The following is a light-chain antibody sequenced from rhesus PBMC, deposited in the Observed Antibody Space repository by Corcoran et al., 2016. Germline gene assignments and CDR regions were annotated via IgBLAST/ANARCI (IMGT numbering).Light chain of an antibody. V-gene: IGKV1-74*01. J-gene: IGKJ4*01. CDR1: ENVNNY. CDR2: KAS. Sequence: DIQMTQSPSSLSASVGYRVTITCRASENVNNYLNWYQQKQGNAPKLLIYKASTLQSGVPSRFSGSGSGTDYTFTISSVQPEDVAAYYCLPGYETPLTFGGRTKVERK. CDR3: LPGYETPLT.